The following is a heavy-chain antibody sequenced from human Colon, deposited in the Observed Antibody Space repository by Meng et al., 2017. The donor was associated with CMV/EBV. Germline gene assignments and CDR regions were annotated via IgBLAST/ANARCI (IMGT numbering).Heavy chain of an antibody. CDR1: GYKLGIYG. CDR2: SSAENGNT. D-gene: IGHD4-17*01. CDR3: ARAGAAVTTHLDL. V-gene: IGHV1-18*01. Sequence: KASGYKLGIYGITWVRQVPGQGLEWVGWSSAENGNTNYAQKFQGRVTVTTDTSTKTAYMELRGLKSDDSAVYYCARAGAAVTTHLDLWGQGTLVTVSS. J-gene: IGHJ5*02.